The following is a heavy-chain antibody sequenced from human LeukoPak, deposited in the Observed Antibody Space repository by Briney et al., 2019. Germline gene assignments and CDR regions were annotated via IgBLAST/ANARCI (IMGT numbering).Heavy chain of an antibody. CDR3: ARERLGYSYGRNYGMDV. CDR1: GGPISSYY. V-gene: IGHV4-59*01. J-gene: IGHJ6*02. Sequence: SETLSLTCTVSGGPISSYYWSWIRQPPGKGLEWIGYIYYSGSTNYNPSLKSRVTISVDTSKNQFSLKLSSVTAADTAVYYCARERLGYSYGRNYGMDVWGQGTTVTVSS. CDR2: IYYSGST. D-gene: IGHD5-18*01.